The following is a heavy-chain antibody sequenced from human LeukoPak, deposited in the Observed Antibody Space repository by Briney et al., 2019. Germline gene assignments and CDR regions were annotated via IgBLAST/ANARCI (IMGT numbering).Heavy chain of an antibody. D-gene: IGHD2-21*02. CDR2: IKQDGSEQ. Sequence: GGSLRLSCAASGFTLSTSWMSWVRHSPGKGLQWVANIKQDGSEQYYVDSVKGRFTISRDNSKNTLYLQMNSLRAEDTAVYYCARDSVALHIVVVTAILSYWGQGTLVTVSS. V-gene: IGHV3-7*01. CDR1: GFTLSTSW. CDR3: ARDSVALHIVVVTAILSY. J-gene: IGHJ4*02.